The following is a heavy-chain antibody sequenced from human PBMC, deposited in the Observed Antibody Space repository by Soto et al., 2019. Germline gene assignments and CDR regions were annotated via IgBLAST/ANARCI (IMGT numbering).Heavy chain of an antibody. Sequence: SETLSLTCTVSGGSISSYYWSWIRQPPGKGLEWTGYIYYSGSTNYNPSLKSRVTISVDTSKNQFSLKLSSVTAADTAVYYCARHGVTIFGVEYYYYYYMDVWGKGTTVTVPS. CDR1: GGSISSYY. CDR2: IYYSGST. J-gene: IGHJ6*03. CDR3: ARHGVTIFGVEYYYYYYMDV. V-gene: IGHV4-59*08. D-gene: IGHD3-3*01.